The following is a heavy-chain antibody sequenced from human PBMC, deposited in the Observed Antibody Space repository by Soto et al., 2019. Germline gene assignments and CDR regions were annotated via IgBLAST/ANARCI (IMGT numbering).Heavy chain of an antibody. CDR1: GFTFSSYS. CDR2: IWYDRSNK. D-gene: IGHD3-22*01. Sequence: HPGGSLRLSCAASGFTFSSYSMNWVRQAPGKGLEWVAVIWYDRSNKYYADSVKGRFTISRDNSKNTLYLQMNSLRAEDTAVYYCASEYYDSSGYFPPLFDYWGQGTLVTVSS. V-gene: IGHV3-33*08. J-gene: IGHJ4*02. CDR3: ASEYYDSSGYFPPLFDY.